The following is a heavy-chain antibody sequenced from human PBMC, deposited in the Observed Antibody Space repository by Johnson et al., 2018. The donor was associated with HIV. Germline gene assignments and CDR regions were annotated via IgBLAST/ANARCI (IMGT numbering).Heavy chain of an antibody. J-gene: IGHJ3*02. CDR1: RFTFKTYT. CDR3: ARPRVAVLPAGAFDI. CDR2: ISNDGSNN. Sequence: VLLLESGGGVVQPGRSLRLSCAASRFTFKTYTMHWVRQAPGKGLEWVALISNDGSNNYYADSVKGRFTISRDNSKNVLYLQMKTLRLEDTAIYYCARPRVAVLPAGAFDIWGQGTMVTVSS. V-gene: IGHV3-30*03. D-gene: IGHD2-2*01.